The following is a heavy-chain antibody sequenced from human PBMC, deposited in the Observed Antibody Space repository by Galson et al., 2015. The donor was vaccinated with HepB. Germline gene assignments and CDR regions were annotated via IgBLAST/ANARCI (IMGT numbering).Heavy chain of an antibody. J-gene: IGHJ4*02. D-gene: IGHD6-25*01. Sequence: SLRLSCAASGFTFSSYGMHWVRQAPGKGLEWVAVISYDGSNKYYADSVKGRFTISRDNSKNTLYLQMNSLRAEDTAVYYCAKTPGQRLISIFDYWGQGTLVTVSS. CDR1: GFTFSSYG. CDR3: AKTPGQRLISIFDY. CDR2: ISYDGSNK. V-gene: IGHV3-30*18.